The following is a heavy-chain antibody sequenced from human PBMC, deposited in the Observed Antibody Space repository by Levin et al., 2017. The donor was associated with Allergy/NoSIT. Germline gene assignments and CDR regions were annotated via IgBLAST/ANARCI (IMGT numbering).Heavy chain of an antibody. CDR3: ARDRAPHSGSYYNCS. D-gene: IGHD3-10*01. CDR1: GFTFSSYS. CDR2: ISSSSSYI. Sequence: GGSLRLSCAASGFTFSSYSMNWVRQAPGKGLEWVSSISSSSSYIYYADSVKGRFTISRDNAKNSLYLQMNSLRVEDTAVYYCARDRAPHSGSYYNCSWGQGTLVTVSS. V-gene: IGHV3-21*01. J-gene: IGHJ5*02.